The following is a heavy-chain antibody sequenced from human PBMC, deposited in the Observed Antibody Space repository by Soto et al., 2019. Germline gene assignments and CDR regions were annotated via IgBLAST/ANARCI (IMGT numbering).Heavy chain of an antibody. CDR1: GYTFISYD. Sequence: QVQLVQSGAEVKKPGASVKVSCKASGYTFISYDINWVRQATGQGLEWMGWMNPNSGNTGYAQKFQGRVTMTRNTSINTAYMEQSSLGSADTAVYYCARKPYYDSWSGLGWFDPWGQGTRVTVSS. J-gene: IGHJ5*02. CDR2: MNPNSGNT. V-gene: IGHV1-8*01. D-gene: IGHD3-3*01. CDR3: ARKPYYDSWSGLGWFDP.